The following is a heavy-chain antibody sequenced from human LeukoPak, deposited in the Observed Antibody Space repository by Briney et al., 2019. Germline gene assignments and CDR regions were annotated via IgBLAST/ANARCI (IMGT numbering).Heavy chain of an antibody. V-gene: IGHV1-69*13. Sequence: ASVKVSCKASGGTFSSYAISWVRQAPGQGLKWMGGIIPIFGTANYAQKFQGRVTITADESTSTAYMELSSLRSEDTAVYYCAREFGTMVRGVIHRTFDYWGQGTLVTVSS. CDR3: AREFGTMVRGVIHRTFDY. CDR1: GGTFSSYA. CDR2: IIPIFGTA. J-gene: IGHJ4*02. D-gene: IGHD3-10*01.